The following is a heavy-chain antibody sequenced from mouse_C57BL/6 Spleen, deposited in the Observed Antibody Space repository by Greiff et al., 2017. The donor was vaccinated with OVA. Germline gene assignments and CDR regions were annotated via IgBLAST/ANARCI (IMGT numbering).Heavy chain of an antibody. Sequence: VQLQQSGPVLVKPGASVKMSCKASGYTFTDYYMNWVKQSHGKSLEWIGVINPYNGGTSYNQKFKGKATLTVDKSSSTAYMELNSLTSEDSAVYYCAHSSGYDYFDYWGQGTTLTVSS. D-gene: IGHD3-2*02. V-gene: IGHV1-19*01. CDR3: AHSSGYDYFDY. CDR1: GYTFTDYY. CDR2: INPYNGGT. J-gene: IGHJ2*01.